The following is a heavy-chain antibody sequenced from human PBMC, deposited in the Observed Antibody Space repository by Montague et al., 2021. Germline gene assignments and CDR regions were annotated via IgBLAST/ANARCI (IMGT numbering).Heavy chain of an antibody. V-gene: IGHV6-1*01. D-gene: IGHD4-23*01. Sequence: CAISGDSDAIMKATWKWKKQTSSRGPQQEVRSYYRSERNNDYAVSVKSRITINPDTSKNQFSLQLNSVTPEDTGVYYCARWDPQTLTLIGLRGKSASDYWGQGTLVTVSS. CDR1: GDSDAIMKAT. CDR3: ARWDPQTLTLIGLRGKSASDY. CDR2: SYYRSERNN. J-gene: IGHJ4*02.